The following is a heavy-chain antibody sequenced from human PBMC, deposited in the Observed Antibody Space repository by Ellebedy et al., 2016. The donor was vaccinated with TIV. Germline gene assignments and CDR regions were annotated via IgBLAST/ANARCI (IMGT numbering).Heavy chain of an antibody. Sequence: AASVKVSCKASGYTFTSYGISWVRQAPGQGLEWMGWISVYNGNTNYTQKLQGRVTMTTDTSTSTAYMELRSLRSDDTAVYFCARDRRVITAAGYFDYWGQGTLVTVSS. V-gene: IGHV1-18*01. CDR2: ISVYNGNT. CDR1: GYTFTSYG. J-gene: IGHJ4*02. CDR3: ARDRRVITAAGYFDY. D-gene: IGHD6-13*01.